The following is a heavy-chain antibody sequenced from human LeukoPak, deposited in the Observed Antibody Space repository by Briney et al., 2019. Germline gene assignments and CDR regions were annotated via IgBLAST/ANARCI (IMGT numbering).Heavy chain of an antibody. D-gene: IGHD3-22*01. J-gene: IGHJ4*02. CDR2: IRSKANSYAT. CDR1: GFTFSGSA. Sequence: GGSLRLSCAASGFTFSGSAMHWVRQASGKGLEWVGRIRSKANSYATAYAASVKGRFTISRDDSKNTAYLQINSLKTEDTAVYYCTSPDSSGPHWGQGTLVTVSS. V-gene: IGHV3-73*01. CDR3: TSPDSSGPH.